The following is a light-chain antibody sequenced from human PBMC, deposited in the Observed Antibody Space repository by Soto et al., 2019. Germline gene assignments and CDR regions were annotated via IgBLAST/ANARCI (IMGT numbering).Light chain of an antibody. J-gene: IGLJ3*02. CDR2: GNS. V-gene: IGLV1-40*01. CDR3: QSYDNRRSAWRL. Sequence: QSVLTQPPSVSGAPGQRVTISCTGSGSNIGAGYDVHWYQQLPGTAPKLLIYGNSNRPSGVPDRFSGSKSGTSASLAITGLQAEDEADYYCQSYDNRRSAWRLFGGGTK. CDR1: GSNIGAGYD.